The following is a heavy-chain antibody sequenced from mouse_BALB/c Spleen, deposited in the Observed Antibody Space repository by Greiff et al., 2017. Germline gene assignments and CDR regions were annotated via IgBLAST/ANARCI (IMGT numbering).Heavy chain of an antibody. J-gene: IGHJ4*01. V-gene: IGHV5-6-3*01. CDR3: ARDGYRYDYAMDY. Sequence: EVQLVESGGGLVQPGGSLKLSCAASGFTFSSYGMSWVRQTPGKRLELVATINSNGGSTYYPDSVKGRFTISRDNAKNTLYLQMSSLKSEDTAMYYCARDGYRYDYAMDYWGQGTSVTVSS. D-gene: IGHD2-14*01. CDR1: GFTFSSYG. CDR2: INSNGGST.